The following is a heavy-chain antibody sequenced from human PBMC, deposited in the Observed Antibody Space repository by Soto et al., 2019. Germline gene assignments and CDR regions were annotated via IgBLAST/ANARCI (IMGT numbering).Heavy chain of an antibody. CDR2: IYYSGST. D-gene: IGHD6-13*01. J-gene: IGHJ4*02. V-gene: IGHV4-39*01. CDR1: GGSISSSSYY. CDR3: ARQAYSRNRNFDY. Sequence: QLQLQESGPGLVKPSETLSLTCTVSGGSISSSSYYWGWIRQPPGKGLEWIGSIYYSGSTYYNPSLKSRVTLSVDTSKNQFSLKLSSVTAADTAVYYCARQAYSRNRNFDYWGQGTLVTVSS.